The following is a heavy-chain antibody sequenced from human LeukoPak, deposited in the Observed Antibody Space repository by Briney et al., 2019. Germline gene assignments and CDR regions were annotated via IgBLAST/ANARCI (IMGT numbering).Heavy chain of an antibody. Sequence: SETLSLTCTVSGGSINYYYWSWIRQPPGKGLEWIGYIYYRGSTNYNPSLNSRVTISVDTSKNQFSLKLTSVTAADTAVYYCARTTGTYGYYFDYWGQGTLVTVSS. CDR1: GGSINYYY. CDR3: ARTTGTYGYYFDY. V-gene: IGHV4-59*01. D-gene: IGHD1-26*01. J-gene: IGHJ4*02. CDR2: IYYRGST.